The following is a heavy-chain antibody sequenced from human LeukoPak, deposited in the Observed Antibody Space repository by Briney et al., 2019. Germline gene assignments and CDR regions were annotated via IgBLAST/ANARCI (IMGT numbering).Heavy chain of an antibody. CDR2: ISDSGGST. D-gene: IGHD2-2*02. V-gene: IGHV3-23*01. CDR1: GFTFSGYA. Sequence: GGSLRLSCAASGFTFSGYAMRWARQAPGKGLEWVSSISDSGGSTYYADSVKGRFTISRDNSKNTLYLEMNSLRAEDTAIYYCAKVVPAAIRGGFEYWGQGTLVTVSS. CDR3: AKVVPAAIRGGFEY. J-gene: IGHJ4*02.